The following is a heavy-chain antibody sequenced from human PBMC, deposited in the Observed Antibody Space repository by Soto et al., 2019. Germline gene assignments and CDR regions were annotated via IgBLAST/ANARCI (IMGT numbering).Heavy chain of an antibody. CDR1: GYTFTSYG. V-gene: IGHV1-18*01. Sequence: GASVKVSCKASGYTFTSYGFSWVRQAPGQGLEWMGWISAYNGNTNYAQKLQGRVTMTTDTSTSTAYMELRSLRSDDTAVYYCASYHLNSYYYGMDVWGQGTTVTVS. CDR2: ISAYNGNT. CDR3: ASYHLNSYYYGMDV. J-gene: IGHJ6*02.